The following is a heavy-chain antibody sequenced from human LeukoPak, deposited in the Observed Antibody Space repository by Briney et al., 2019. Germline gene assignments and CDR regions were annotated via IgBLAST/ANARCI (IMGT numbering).Heavy chain of an antibody. J-gene: IGHJ3*02. D-gene: IGHD6-13*01. CDR2: ISSSGSTI. Sequence: GGSLRLSCAASGFTFSDYYMSWIRQAPGKGLEWVSYISSSGSTIYYADSVKGRFTISRDNAKNSLYLQMNSLRAEDTAVYYCAKLARIAAAGRNAFDIWGQGTIVTVSS. V-gene: IGHV3-11*01. CDR3: AKLARIAAAGRNAFDI. CDR1: GFTFSDYY.